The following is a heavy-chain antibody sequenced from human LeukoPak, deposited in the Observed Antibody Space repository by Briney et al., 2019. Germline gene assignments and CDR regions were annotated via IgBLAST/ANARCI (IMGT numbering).Heavy chain of an antibody. D-gene: IGHD3-3*01. J-gene: IGHJ4*02. CDR3: ASSGEDRFFAGNFDY. CDR2: ISAYNGNT. Sequence: ASVKVSCKASGYTFTSYGISWVRQAPGQGLEWMGWISAYNGNTNYAQKLQGRVTMTTDTSTSTAYMELRSLRSDDTAVYYCASSGEDRFFAGNFDYWGQGTLVTVSS. V-gene: IGHV1-18*04. CDR1: GYTFTSYG.